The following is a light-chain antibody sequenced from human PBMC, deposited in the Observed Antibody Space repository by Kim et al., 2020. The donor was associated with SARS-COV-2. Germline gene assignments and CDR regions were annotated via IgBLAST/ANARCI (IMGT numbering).Light chain of an antibody. CDR2: GAS. CDR3: LQYNDWPHS. CDR1: QSLGNN. Sequence: SVSPGERATLSCRASQSLGNNLAWFQQKAGQTPRLLIYGASTRATGFPARFSGSGSGKEFTLTINSLQSEDIAFYYCLQYNDWPHSFGQGTKLEI. V-gene: IGKV3-15*01. J-gene: IGKJ2*03.